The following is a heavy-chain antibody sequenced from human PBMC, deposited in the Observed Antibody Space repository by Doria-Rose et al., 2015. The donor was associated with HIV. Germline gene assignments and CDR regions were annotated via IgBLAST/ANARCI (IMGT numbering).Heavy chain of an antibody. D-gene: IGHD3-3*01. V-gene: IGHV4-31*03. J-gene: IGHJ4*02. Sequence: QVQLRPWGPGLVKPSETLSLTCSVSGASVSSRGYYWNWIRQVPGKGLESLGYTYYTGTSDYSPSLRSRLNMAVDTSKNQFSLKLSFVTVAGTAVYYCARMGSYRELDYWGQGALVSVSA. CDR2: TYYTGTS. CDR1: GASVSSRGYY. CDR3: ARMGSYRELDY.